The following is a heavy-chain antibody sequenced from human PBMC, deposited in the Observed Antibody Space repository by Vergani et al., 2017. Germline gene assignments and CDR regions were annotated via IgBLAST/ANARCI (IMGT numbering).Heavy chain of an antibody. J-gene: IGHJ6*03. CDR3: ARSGYCAHGVCYKTYYYYMDV. CDR1: GFTLSSHA. CDR2: IWYDGSKE. V-gene: IGHV3-33*08. D-gene: IGHD2-8*01. Sequence: QVQLVESGGGVVQPGRSLRLSCAGSGFTLSSHAMHWVRQAPGKGLEWVAFIWYDGSKEYYADSVKGRFTISRDNAKNTLYLQMNNLRAADTAVYYCARSGYCAHGVCYKTYYYYMDVWGKGTAVTVSS.